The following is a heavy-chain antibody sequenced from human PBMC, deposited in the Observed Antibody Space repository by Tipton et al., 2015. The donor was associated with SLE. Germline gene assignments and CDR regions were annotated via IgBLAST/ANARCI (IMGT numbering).Heavy chain of an antibody. J-gene: IGHJ4*02. Sequence: TLSLTCSVSGGSINSAGYCWSWIRQHPGKGLEWIGYIYYSGSTYYKPSLKSRVTISVDTSKNQFSLNLRSVTAADTAVYYCAREIGGGSNDYWGQGTLVTVSS. D-gene: IGHD1-26*01. CDR3: AREIGGGSNDY. V-gene: IGHV4-31*03. CDR2: IYYSGST. CDR1: GGSINSAGYC.